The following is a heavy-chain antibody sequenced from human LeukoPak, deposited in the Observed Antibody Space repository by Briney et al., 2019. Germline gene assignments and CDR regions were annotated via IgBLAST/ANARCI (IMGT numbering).Heavy chain of an antibody. CDR3: AKGGGLFGELLAYYFDY. V-gene: IGHV3-23*01. CDR2: ISGSGGST. CDR1: GFTFSSFA. J-gene: IGHJ4*02. D-gene: IGHD3-10*01. Sequence: GGSLRLSCAASGFTFSSFAMNWVRQAPGKGLEWVSSISGSGGSTYYADSVRGRFTISRDNSKNTLYLQMNSLRAEDTAVYYCAKGGGLFGELLAYYFDYWGQGTLVTVSS.